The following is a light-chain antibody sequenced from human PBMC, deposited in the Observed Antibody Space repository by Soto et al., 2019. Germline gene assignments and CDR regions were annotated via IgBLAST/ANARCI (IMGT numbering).Light chain of an antibody. CDR1: QDISNY. CDR3: QQFDNFPRAIT. J-gene: IGKJ5*01. Sequence: DIQMTQSPSSLSASVGDRVTITCQASQDISNYLNWYQQKPGTAPKLLIYGASNLETGVPSRFSGSGSGTDFTFTISSLQPEDIATYYCQQFDNFPRAITFGQGTRLEIK. V-gene: IGKV1-33*01. CDR2: GAS.